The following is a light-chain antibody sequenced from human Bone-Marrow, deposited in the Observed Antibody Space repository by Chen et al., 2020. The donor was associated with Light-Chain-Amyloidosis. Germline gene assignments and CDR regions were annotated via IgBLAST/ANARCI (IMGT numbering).Light chain of an antibody. CDR1: VLPTKY. V-gene: IGLV3-25*03. J-gene: IGLJ2*01. Sequence: SYDPTQPPSVSVSPGQTASITCSGDVLPTKYAYWYQQKPGQAPVLVLHRDTERPSGISERFSGSSSGTTATLTISGVQAEDEADYHCQSADSSGTYEVICGGGTKLTVL. CDR3: QSADSSGTYEVI. CDR2: RDT.